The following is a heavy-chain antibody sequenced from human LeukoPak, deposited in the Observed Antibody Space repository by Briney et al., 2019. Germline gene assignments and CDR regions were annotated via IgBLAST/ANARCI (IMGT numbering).Heavy chain of an antibody. V-gene: IGHV3-21*01. J-gene: IGHJ5*02. D-gene: IGHD3-22*01. CDR2: ISPDSNYK. CDR1: GFTFSTNS. Sequence: GESLRLSCAASGFTFSTNSMNWLRLAPGKGLEWVSSISPDSNYKYYVDSVKGRFTISRDNAKSSLYLQMNSLRAEDTAVYYCARVLSGSWDWFDPWGQGTLVTVSS. CDR3: ARVLSGSWDWFDP.